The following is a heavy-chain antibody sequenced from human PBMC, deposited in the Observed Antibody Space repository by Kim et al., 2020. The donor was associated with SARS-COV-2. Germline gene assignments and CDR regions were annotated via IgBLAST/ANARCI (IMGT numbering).Heavy chain of an antibody. CDR2: IYYSGST. CDR1: GGSISSYY. V-gene: IGHV4-59*01. D-gene: IGHD6-13*01. Sequence: SETLSLTCTVSGGSISSYYWSWIRQPPGKGLEWIGYIYYSGSTNYNPSLKSRVTISVDTSKNQFSLKLSSVTAADTAVYYCASDRGSSSWKDAFDIWGQGTMVTVSS. J-gene: IGHJ3*02. CDR3: ASDRGSSSWKDAFDI.